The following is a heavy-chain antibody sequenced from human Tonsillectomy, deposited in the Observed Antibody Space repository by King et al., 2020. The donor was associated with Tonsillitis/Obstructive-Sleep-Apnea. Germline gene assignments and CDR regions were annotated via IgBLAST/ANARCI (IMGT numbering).Heavy chain of an antibody. J-gene: IGHJ5*02. CDR3: AGEVVVVPATYGWFDP. V-gene: IGHV7-4-1*02. D-gene: IGHD2-2*01. CDR1: GYTFTTYA. CDR2: INTNTGIP. Sequence: HVQLVESGSELKKPGASVKVSCKASGYTFTTYAMNWVRQAPGQGLEWMGWINTNTGIPTYAQGFTGRFVFSLDTSVSTAYLQISSLKAEDTAVYYCAGEVVVVPATYGWFDPWGQGTLVTVSS.